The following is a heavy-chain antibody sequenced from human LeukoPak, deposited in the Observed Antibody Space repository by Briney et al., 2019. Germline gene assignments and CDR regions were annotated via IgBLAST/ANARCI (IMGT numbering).Heavy chain of an antibody. D-gene: IGHD2-15*01. J-gene: IGHJ5*02. Sequence: PSETLSLTCAVSGYSISSGYYWGWIRQPPGKGLKWIGSIYHSGSTYYNPSLKSRVTISVDTSKNQFSLKLNSVTAADTAVYYCASLCSGGSCYLESGWFDPWGQGTLVTVSS. CDR2: IYHSGST. CDR3: ASLCSGGSCYLESGWFDP. V-gene: IGHV4-38-2*01. CDR1: GYSISSGYY.